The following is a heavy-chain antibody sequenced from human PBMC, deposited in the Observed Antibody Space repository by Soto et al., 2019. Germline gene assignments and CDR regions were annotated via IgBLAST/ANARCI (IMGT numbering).Heavy chain of an antibody. Sequence: QVQLGQSGAEVKKPGASVKVSCKASGYTFTSYGISWVRQAPGQGLEWMGWISTYNGNTNYAQKLQGRVTMTTDTSTSTAYMELRSLRSDDTAVYYSARRYGIAAAGTYYYYYGMDVWGQGTTVTVSS. V-gene: IGHV1-18*01. CDR1: GYTFTSYG. J-gene: IGHJ6*02. CDR2: ISTYNGNT. D-gene: IGHD6-13*01. CDR3: ARRYGIAAAGTYYYYYGMDV.